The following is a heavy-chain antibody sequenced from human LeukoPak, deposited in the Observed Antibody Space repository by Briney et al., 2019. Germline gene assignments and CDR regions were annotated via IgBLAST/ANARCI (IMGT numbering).Heavy chain of an antibody. D-gene: IGHD3-22*01. CDR1: GFTFDDYG. J-gene: IGHJ5*02. CDR2: INWNGGST. Sequence: GGSLRFSCAASGFTFDDYGMSWVRHAPGKGLEWVSGINWNGGSTGYADSVKGRFTISRDNAKNSLYLQMNSLRAEDTALYHCARDPGRYDSSGYDNWFDPWGQGTLVTVSS. CDR3: ARDPGRYDSSGYDNWFDP. V-gene: IGHV3-20*01.